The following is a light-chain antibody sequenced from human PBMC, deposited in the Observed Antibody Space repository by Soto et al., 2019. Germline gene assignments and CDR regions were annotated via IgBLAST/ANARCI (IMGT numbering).Light chain of an antibody. Sequence: VLTQSPSASASLGASVKLTCTLSSWYSTYAIAWHQQQSEKGPRFLMKINYDGTHSKGDGFFDRFSGSSSGAERHLTISSLQSEDEADYYCQSLGTGIQVFGGGTKLTVL. CDR1: SWYSTYA. V-gene: IGLV4-69*01. J-gene: IGLJ3*02. CDR2: INYDGTH. CDR3: QSLGTGIQV.